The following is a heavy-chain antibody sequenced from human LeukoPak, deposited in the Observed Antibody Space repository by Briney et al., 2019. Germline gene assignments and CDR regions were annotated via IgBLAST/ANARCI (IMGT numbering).Heavy chain of an antibody. CDR3: ARLGGYWVQLWLHRGWFDP. J-gene: IGHJ5*02. Sequence: SETLSLTCTVSGGSISSSSYYWGWIRQTPGKGLEWIGSIYYSGSTFYSPSLKSRVTISVDTSKNQFSLKLSSVTAADTAVCYCARLGGYWVQLWLHRGWFDPWGQGTLVTVSS. V-gene: IGHV4-39*01. CDR1: GGSISSSSYY. CDR2: IYYSGST. D-gene: IGHD5-18*01.